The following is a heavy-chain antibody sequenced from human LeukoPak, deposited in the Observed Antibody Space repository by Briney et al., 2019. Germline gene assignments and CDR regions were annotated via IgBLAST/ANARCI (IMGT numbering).Heavy chain of an antibody. V-gene: IGHV3-30*02. D-gene: IGHD4-17*01. Sequence: GGSLRLSCAASGFTFSSYGMHWVRQAPGKGLEWVAFIRYDGSNKYYADSVKGRFTISRDNSKNTLYLQMNSLRAEDTAVYYCARTDYYGDYVILYSIMDVWGKGTTVTVSS. CDR3: ARTDYYGDYVILYSIMDV. J-gene: IGHJ6*03. CDR2: IRYDGSNK. CDR1: GFTFSSYG.